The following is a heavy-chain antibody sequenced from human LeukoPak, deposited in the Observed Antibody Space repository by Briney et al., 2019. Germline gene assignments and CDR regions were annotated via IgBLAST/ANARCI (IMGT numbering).Heavy chain of an antibody. CDR3: ARDRGYGDYLNYFDY. CDR2: IYYSGST. Sequence: SSETLSLTCTVSGGSIGSNYWSWIRQPPGKGLEWIGYIYYSGSTNSNPSLKSRVTISVDTSKNQFSLNLSSVTAADTAVYYCARDRGYGDYLNYFDYWGQGTLVTVSS. D-gene: IGHD4-17*01. CDR1: GGSIGSNY. J-gene: IGHJ4*02. V-gene: IGHV4-59*01.